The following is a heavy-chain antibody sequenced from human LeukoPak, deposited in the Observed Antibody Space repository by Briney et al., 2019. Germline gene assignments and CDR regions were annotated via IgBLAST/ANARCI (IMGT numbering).Heavy chain of an antibody. CDR1: GYTFTDYY. Sequence: ASVKVSCKTSGYTFTDYYMHWVRQAPGQGLEWMGWINPDSGGTSYAQKFQGRVTMTRDTSISTAYMELSRLRSDDTAVYYCARGGGYSSSPVDYWGQGTLVTVSS. D-gene: IGHD6-13*01. CDR3: ARGGGYSSSPVDY. CDR2: INPDSGGT. J-gene: IGHJ4*02. V-gene: IGHV1-2*02.